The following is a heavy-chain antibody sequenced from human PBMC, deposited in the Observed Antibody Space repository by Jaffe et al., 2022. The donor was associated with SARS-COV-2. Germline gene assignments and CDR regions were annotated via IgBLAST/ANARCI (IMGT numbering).Heavy chain of an antibody. CDR2: IYWNDDK. Sequence: QITLKESGPTLVKPTQTLTLTCTFSGFSLSTSGVGVGWIRQPPGKALEWLALIYWNDDKRYSPSLKSRLTITKDTSKNQVVLTMTNMDPVDTATYYCVTDPVGSIFGVYGMDVWGQGTTVTVSS. D-gene: IGHD3-3*01. CDR3: VTDPVGSIFGVYGMDV. J-gene: IGHJ6*02. CDR1: GFSLSTSGVG. V-gene: IGHV2-5*04.